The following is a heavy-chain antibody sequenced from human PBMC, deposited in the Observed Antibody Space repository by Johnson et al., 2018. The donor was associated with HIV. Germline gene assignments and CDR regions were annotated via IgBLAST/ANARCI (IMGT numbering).Heavy chain of an antibody. CDR3: AKSSSSFGAFDI. J-gene: IGHJ3*02. CDR1: GFTFSSYA. D-gene: IGHD6-6*01. Sequence: QVQLVESGGGLVQPGGSLRFSCVVSGFTFSSYAMHWVRQAPGKGLEWVAVISYDGSTYYADSVKGRFTISRDNSKNTLYLQMNSLRAEDTAVYYCAKSSSSFGAFDIWGQGTMVTVSS. CDR2: ISYDGST. V-gene: IGHV3-30-3*02.